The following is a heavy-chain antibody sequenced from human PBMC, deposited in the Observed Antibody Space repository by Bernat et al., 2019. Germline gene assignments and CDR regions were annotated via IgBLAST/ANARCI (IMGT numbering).Heavy chain of an antibody. V-gene: IGHV1-46*01. CDR2: INPSGGST. J-gene: IGHJ3*02. Sequence: QVQLVQSGAAVKKPGASVKVSCKASGYTFTSYYMHWVRQAPGQGLEWMGIINPSGGSTSYAQKFQGRVTMTRDTSTSTVYMELSSLRSEDTAVYYCARESSIAARRRVHDAFDIWGQGTMVTVSS. D-gene: IGHD6-6*01. CDR1: GYTFTSYY. CDR3: ARESSIAARRRVHDAFDI.